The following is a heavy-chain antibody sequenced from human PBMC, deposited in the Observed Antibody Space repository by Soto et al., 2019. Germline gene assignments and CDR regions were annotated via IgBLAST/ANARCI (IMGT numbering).Heavy chain of an antibody. J-gene: IGHJ6*02. CDR2: ISSSGSTI. D-gene: IGHD2-2*01. Sequence: PGGSLRLSCAASGFTFSGYAMTWVRQAPGKGLEWVSYISSSGSTIYYADSVKGRFTISRDNAKNSLYLQMNSLRAEDTAVYYCARDGGVVVPAAIPDYYYYYGMDVWGQGTTVTVSS. CDR1: GFTFSGYA. V-gene: IGHV3-48*03. CDR3: ARDGGVVVPAAIPDYYYYYGMDV.